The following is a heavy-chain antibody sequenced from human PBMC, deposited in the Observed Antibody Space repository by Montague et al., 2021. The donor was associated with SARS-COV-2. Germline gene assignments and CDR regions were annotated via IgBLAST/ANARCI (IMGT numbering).Heavy chain of an antibody. CDR1: GTSFSGYY. V-gene: IGHV4-34*01. Sequence: SETLSLTCAVHGTSFSGYYWNWIRQPPGKGLEWIGEINHGGSTKYSPSLKSRLTISADTSKNQFSLKLTSVAAADTAVYYCARLRDGVVPPPMLGVGPYYSYYYMDVWRRGTTVTVSS. D-gene: IGHD2-8*01. J-gene: IGHJ6*03. CDR2: INHGGST. CDR3: ARLRDGVVPPPMLGVGPYYSYYYMDV.